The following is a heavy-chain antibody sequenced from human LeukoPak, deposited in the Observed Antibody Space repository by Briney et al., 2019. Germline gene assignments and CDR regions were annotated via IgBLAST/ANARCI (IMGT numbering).Heavy chain of an antibody. CDR2: ISGSGGST. J-gene: IGHJ4*02. CDR1: GFTFSSYG. Sequence: GGSLRLSCAASGFTFSSYGMSWVRQAPGKGLEWVSAISGSGGSTYYADSVKGRFTISRDNSKNTLYLQMNSLRAEDTAVYYCAKNERVTMIVVVRTPLDYWGQGTLVTVSS. CDR3: AKNERVTMIVVVRTPLDY. V-gene: IGHV3-23*01. D-gene: IGHD3-22*01.